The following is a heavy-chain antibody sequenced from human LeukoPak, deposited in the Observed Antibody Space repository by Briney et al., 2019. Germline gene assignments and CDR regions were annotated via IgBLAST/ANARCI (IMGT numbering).Heavy chain of an antibody. Sequence: ASVKVSCKASGYTFTSYDINWVRQATGQGLEWMGWMNPNSGNTGYAQKFQGRVTMTRNTSISTAYMELSSLRSEDTAVYYCAIIGTYDYVWGSYRYPGDWGQGTLVTVSS. D-gene: IGHD3-16*02. CDR1: GYTFTSYD. CDR3: AIIGTYDYVWGSYRYPGD. V-gene: IGHV1-8*01. CDR2: MNPNSGNT. J-gene: IGHJ4*02.